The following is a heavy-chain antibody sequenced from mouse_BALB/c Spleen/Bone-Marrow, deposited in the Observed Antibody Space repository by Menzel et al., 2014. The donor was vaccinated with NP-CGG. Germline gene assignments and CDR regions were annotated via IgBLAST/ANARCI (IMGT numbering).Heavy chain of an antibody. CDR1: GYIFTDYY. V-gene: IGHV1-26*01. CDR3: AMGVRLYWYFDV. J-gene: IGHJ1*01. Sequence: VQLQQSGPELVKPGASVKMSCKASGYIFTDYYMKWVSHGKSLEWIGDINPINGDAFYNQKFKGKATLTVDRSSSTAYMQLDSLTSEDSAVYYCAMGVRLYWYFDVWGAGTTVTVSP. CDR2: INPINGDA. D-gene: IGHD2-3*01.